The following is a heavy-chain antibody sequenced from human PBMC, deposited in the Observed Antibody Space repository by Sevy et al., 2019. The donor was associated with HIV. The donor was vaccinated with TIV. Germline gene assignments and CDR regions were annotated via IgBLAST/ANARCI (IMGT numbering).Heavy chain of an antibody. CDR2: IKEDGSAK. Sequence: GGSLRLSCAASRFTFKTYWMSWVRQAPGKGLEWVGNIKEDGSAKYYADSVRGRFTISRDNAKNSLYLQMSSLRVEDTAVYYCARDSPGYGGYSYWGQVTLVTVSS. CDR1: RFTFKTYW. CDR3: ARDSPGYGGYSY. V-gene: IGHV3-7*01. D-gene: IGHD1-26*01. J-gene: IGHJ4*01.